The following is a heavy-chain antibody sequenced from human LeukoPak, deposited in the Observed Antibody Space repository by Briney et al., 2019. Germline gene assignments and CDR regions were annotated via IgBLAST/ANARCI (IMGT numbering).Heavy chain of an antibody. CDR1: GYSFTSYW. J-gene: IGHJ6*02. CDR3: ARQKFGCSSTSCYAGAYYYYGMDV. V-gene: IGHV5-51*01. CDR2: IYPGDSDT. Sequence: PGESLKISCKGSGYSFTSYWIGWVRQMPGKGLEWMGIIYPGDSDTRYSPSFQGQVTISADKSISTAYLQWSSLKASDTAMYYCARQKFGCSSTSCYAGAYYYYGMDVWGQGATVTVSS. D-gene: IGHD2-2*01.